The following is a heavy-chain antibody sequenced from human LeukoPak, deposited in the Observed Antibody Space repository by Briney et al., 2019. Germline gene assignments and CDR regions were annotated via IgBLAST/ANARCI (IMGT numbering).Heavy chain of an antibody. J-gene: IGHJ3*02. CDR3: GRDWYCSGTTCLDDFDI. D-gene: IGHD2-2*01. Sequence: GASVKVSCKASGYTFTSYGTSWVRQAPGQGLEWMGWISAYNGNTNYAQNLQGRVTMTTDTSASTAYMELRSLRSDDTAVYYCGRDWYCSGTTCLDDFDIWGQGTMVTVSS. CDR2: ISAYNGNT. V-gene: IGHV1-18*01. CDR1: GYTFTSYG.